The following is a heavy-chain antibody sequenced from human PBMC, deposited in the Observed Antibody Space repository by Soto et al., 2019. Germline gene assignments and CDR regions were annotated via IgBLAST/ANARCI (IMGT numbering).Heavy chain of an antibody. D-gene: IGHD3-9*01. CDR1: GFTFSSYA. Sequence: GGSLRLSCAASGFTFSSYAMRWVRQAPGKGLEWVSAISGSVGSTYYADSVKGRFTISRDNSKNTLYLQMNSLRAEDTAVYYCAKDDDILTGYFDYWGQGTLVTVSS. CDR3: AKDDDILTGYFDY. CDR2: ISGSVGST. J-gene: IGHJ4*02. V-gene: IGHV3-23*01.